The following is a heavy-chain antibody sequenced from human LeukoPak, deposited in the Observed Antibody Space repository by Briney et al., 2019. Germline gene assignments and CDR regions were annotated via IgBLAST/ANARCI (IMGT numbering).Heavy chain of an antibody. CDR3: ARRPHWVVVPAATRGRANWYFDL. J-gene: IGHJ2*01. Sequence: PSETLSLTCAVYGGSFSGYYWSWIRQPPGKGLEWIGEINHSGSTNYNTSLKSRVTISVDTSKNQFSLKLSSVTAADTAVYYCARRPHWVVVPAATRGRANWYFDLWGRGTLVTVSS. D-gene: IGHD2-2*01. CDR2: INHSGST. CDR1: GGSFSGYY. V-gene: IGHV4-34*01.